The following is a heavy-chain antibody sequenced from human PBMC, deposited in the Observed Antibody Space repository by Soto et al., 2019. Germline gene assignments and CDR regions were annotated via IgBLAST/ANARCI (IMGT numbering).Heavy chain of an antibody. CDR3: XXXXXPHSSGWHY. D-gene: IGHD6-19*01. CDR2: ITPMFGIA. Sequence: QVQLVQSGAEVKKPGSSVKVSCKAPGGTFGGYAVIWVRQAPGQGPEWMGEITPMFGIANYAQKFQGRVTITADEXXXXXXXXXXXXXXXXXXXXXXXXXXXPHSSGWHYWGQGTLVTVSS. CDR1: GGTFGGYA. V-gene: IGHV1-69*12. J-gene: IGHJ4*02.